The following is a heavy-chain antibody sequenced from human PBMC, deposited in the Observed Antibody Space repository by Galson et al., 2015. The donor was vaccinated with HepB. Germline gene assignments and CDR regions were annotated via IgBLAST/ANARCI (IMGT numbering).Heavy chain of an antibody. V-gene: IGHV3-11*01. CDR3: ARDASGWKYFDL. CDR2: INSRGNTV. CDR1: GFTFSDYY. J-gene: IGHJ4*02. Sequence: SLRLSCAASGFTFSDYYMIWIRQAPGKGLECVSYINSRGNTVYYADSVRGRFTISRDNANNSLYLQMNGLRAEDTALYYCARDASGWKYFDLWGQGTLVTVSS. D-gene: IGHD6-19*01.